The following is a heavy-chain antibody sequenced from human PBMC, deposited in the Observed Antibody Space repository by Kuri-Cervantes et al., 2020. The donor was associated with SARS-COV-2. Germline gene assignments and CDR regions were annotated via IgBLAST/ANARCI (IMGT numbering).Heavy chain of an antibody. CDR2: ISGTGFNT. CDR1: GFTFSNAW. D-gene: IGHD5-24*01. Sequence: GESLKISCAASGFTFSNAWMSWVRQAPGKGLEWVSFISGTGFNTDYAASVKGRFTVSRDNSKNTLYLQMNSLRSEDTARYYCARDGYNFIPFDYWGQGILVTVSS. V-gene: IGHV3-23*01. J-gene: IGHJ4*02. CDR3: ARDGYNFIPFDY.